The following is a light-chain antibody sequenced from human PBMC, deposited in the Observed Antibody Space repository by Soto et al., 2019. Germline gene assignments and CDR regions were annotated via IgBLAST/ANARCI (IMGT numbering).Light chain of an antibody. CDR3: QQINSFPLT. CDR2: AAS. CDR1: QGISSY. Sequence: DIQLTQSPSFQSASVGDRVTITCRASQGISSYLAWYQHTPGKAPKVLIYAASTLQSGVPSRFSGSGSGTEFTLTISSLQPEDFATYYCQQINSFPLTFGGGTKVEIK. V-gene: IGKV1-9*01. J-gene: IGKJ4*01.